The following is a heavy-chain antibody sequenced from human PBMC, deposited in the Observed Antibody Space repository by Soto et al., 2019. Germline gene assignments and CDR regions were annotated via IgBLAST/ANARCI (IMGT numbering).Heavy chain of an antibody. CDR1: GGSISSYY. Sequence: QVQLQESGPGLVKPSETLSLTCTVSGGSISSYYWSWIRQPPGKGLEWIGYIYYSGSTNYNPSLKSRVTISVDTSKNQFSLKLSSVTVADTAVYYCARRYGDAFDIWGQGTMVTVSS. D-gene: IGHD4-17*01. CDR2: IYYSGST. J-gene: IGHJ3*02. V-gene: IGHV4-59*08. CDR3: ARRYGDAFDI.